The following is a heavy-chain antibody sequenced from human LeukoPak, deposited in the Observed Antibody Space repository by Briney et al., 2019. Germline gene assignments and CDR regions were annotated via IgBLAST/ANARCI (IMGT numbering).Heavy chain of an antibody. J-gene: IGHJ4*02. CDR3: ARGGYSYGLGY. Sequence: SETLSLTCAVYGGSFSGYYWSWIRQPPGKGLEGIGEINHSGSTNYNPSLKSRVTISVDTSKNQYSLKLSAVTAAATAVYYCARGGYSYGLGYWGQGTLVTVSS. CDR1: GGSFSGYY. D-gene: IGHD5-18*01. V-gene: IGHV4-34*01. CDR2: INHSGST.